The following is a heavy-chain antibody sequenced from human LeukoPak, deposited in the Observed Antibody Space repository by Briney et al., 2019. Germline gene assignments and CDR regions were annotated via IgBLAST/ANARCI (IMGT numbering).Heavy chain of an antibody. D-gene: IGHD3-3*01. Sequence: TPSETLSLTCTVSGGSISSGDYYWNWIRQPPGKGLEWIGYIYYSGSSYYNPSLKSRVTISVDTSKNQFSLKLSSVTAADTAVYYCARDLRFFGYLDYWGQGTLVTVSS. CDR2: IYYSGSS. J-gene: IGHJ4*02. V-gene: IGHV4-30-4*08. CDR1: GGSISSGDYY. CDR3: ARDLRFFGYLDY.